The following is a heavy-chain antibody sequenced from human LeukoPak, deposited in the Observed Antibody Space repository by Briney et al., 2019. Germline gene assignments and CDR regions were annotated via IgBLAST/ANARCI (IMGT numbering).Heavy chain of an antibody. Sequence: GESLKISCKGSGYSFTNYWIGWVRQMPGKGLEWMGIIYPGDSDTRYSPSFQGQVTISADKSISTAYLQWSSLKASDTAMYYCARHVPGTYYYYYMDVWGKGATVTVSS. CDR3: ARHVPGTYYYYYMDV. CDR1: GYSFTNYW. D-gene: IGHD1-1*01. CDR2: IYPGDSDT. J-gene: IGHJ6*03. V-gene: IGHV5-51*01.